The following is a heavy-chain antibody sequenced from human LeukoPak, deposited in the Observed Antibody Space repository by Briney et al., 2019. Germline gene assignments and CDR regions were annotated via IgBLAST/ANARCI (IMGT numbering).Heavy chain of an antibody. J-gene: IGHJ4*02. CDR3: ASWNYEFYYFDY. CDR2: IIPIFGTA. Sequence: SVKVSCKASGGTFSSYAISWVRQAPGQGLEWMGGIIPIFGTANYAQKFQGRVTITADESTSTAYMELSSLRSEDTAVHYCASWNYEFYYFDYWGQGTLVTVSS. D-gene: IGHD1-7*01. CDR1: GGTFSSYA. V-gene: IGHV1-69*13.